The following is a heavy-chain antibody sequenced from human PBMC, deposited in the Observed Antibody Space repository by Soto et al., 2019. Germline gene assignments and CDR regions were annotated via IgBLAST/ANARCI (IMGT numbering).Heavy chain of an antibody. CDR2: IYHSGST. CDR1: GGSISSGGYS. CDR3: ARDPRLPNDYFWGRYRQTHFDY. D-gene: IGHD3-16*02. J-gene: IGHJ4*02. Sequence: PSETLSLTCAVSGGSISSGGYSWSWIRQPPGKGLEWIGYIYHSGSTYYNPSLKSRVTISVDRSKNQFSLKLSSVTAADTAVYYCARDPRLPNDYFWGRYRQTHFDYWGQGTLVTVSS. V-gene: IGHV4-30-2*01.